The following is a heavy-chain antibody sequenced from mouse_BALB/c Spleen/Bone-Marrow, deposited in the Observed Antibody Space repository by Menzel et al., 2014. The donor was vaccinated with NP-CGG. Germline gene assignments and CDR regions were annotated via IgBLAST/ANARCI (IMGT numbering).Heavy chain of an antibody. D-gene: IGHD2-3*01. Sequence: EVQVVESGGGLVKPGGALNLSCAASGFTFNNYAMSWVRQTPERRLEWVATISSGGGYIYYPDNVKGQFTISRDNAKNTLYLQMSSLRSEDTAMYYCARQESIYDGYYGGFAYWGQGTLVTVSA. CDR1: GFTFNNYA. V-gene: IGHV5-9-3*01. CDR3: ARQESIYDGYYGGFAY. CDR2: ISSGGGYI. J-gene: IGHJ3*01.